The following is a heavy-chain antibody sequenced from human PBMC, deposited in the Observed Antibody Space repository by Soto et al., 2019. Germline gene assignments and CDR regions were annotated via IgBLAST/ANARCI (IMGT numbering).Heavy chain of an antibody. CDR3: ARSPGGYYDSSGYFAY. V-gene: IGHV1-69*01. CDR2: FIPIFGTA. D-gene: IGHD3-22*01. CDR1: GGTFSSYA. J-gene: IGHJ4*02. Sequence: QVQLVQSGAEVKKPGSSVKVSCKASGGTFSSYAISWVRQAPGQGLECMGGFIPIFGTANYAQKFQGRVTITADESTSTAYMELRSLRSEDTAVYYCARSPGGYYDSSGYFAYWCQGTLVTVSS.